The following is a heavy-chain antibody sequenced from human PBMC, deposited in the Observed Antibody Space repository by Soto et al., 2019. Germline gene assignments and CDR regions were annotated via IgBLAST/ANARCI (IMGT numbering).Heavy chain of an antibody. CDR1: GFSLSTDGVG. CDR2: IYWDDDK. CDR3: AHREEGRSASYFDY. J-gene: IGHJ4*02. V-gene: IGHV2-5*02. D-gene: IGHD2-15*01. Sequence: QITLKESGPSLVKPTQTLTLTCTFSGFSLSTDGVGVGWLRQPPGKALEWLAVIYWDDDKRYSPSLRSRLSITKDISRNQVDLTMTNMDPVDTATYYCAHREEGRSASYFDYWGQGNLVTVSS.